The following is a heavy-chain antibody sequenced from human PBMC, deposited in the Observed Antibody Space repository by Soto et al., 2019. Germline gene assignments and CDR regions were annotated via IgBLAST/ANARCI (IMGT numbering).Heavy chain of an antibody. D-gene: IGHD2-21*02. CDR2: IWYDGSNK. CDR1: GFTFSSYG. Sequence: QVQLVESGGGVVQPGRSLRLSCAASGFTFSSYGMHWVRQAPGKGLEWVAVIWYDGSNKYYADSVKGRFTISRDNSKKHAELAMNRLGSEEPGCDFWGRGGLCCGCYRFPFLFDYLGQGTLVTVSS. CDR3: GRGGLCCGCYRFPFLFDY. V-gene: IGHV3-33*01. J-gene: IGHJ4*02.